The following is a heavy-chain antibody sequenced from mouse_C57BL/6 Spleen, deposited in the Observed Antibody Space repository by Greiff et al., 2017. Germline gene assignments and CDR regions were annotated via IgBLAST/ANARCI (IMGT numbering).Heavy chain of an antibody. CDR1: GYAFSSSW. D-gene: IGHD4-1*01. J-gene: IGHJ2*01. V-gene: IGHV1-82*01. CDR2: IYPGDGDT. CDR3: AREGLGPFDD. Sequence: QVQLKESGPELVKPGASVKISCKASGYAFSSSWMNWVKQRPGKGLEWIGRIYPGDGDTNYNGKFKGKATLTADKSSSTAYMQLSSLTSEDSAVYFCAREGLGPFDDWGQGTTLTVSS.